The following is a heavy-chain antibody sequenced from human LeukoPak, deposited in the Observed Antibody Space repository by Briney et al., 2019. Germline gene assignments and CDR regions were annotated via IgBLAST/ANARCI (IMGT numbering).Heavy chain of an antibody. D-gene: IGHD3-16*01. CDR1: GYSISSGYY. CDR2: IDHSGST. Sequence: SETLSLTCTVSGYSISSGYYWGWIRQPPGKGLEWTGSIDHSGSTYYNPSLKGRITISVDTSKNQFSLKLSSVTAADTAVYYCAKDLGYDYVWGEGNLYDYWGQGTLVTVSS. CDR3: AKDLGYDYVWGEGNLYDY. J-gene: IGHJ4*02. V-gene: IGHV4-38-2*02.